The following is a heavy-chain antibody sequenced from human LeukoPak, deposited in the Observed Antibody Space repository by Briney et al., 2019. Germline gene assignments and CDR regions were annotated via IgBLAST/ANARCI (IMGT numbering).Heavy chain of an antibody. CDR1: GFTFDDYA. J-gene: IGHJ4*02. CDR2: ISWNSGSI. Sequence: PGGSLRLSCAASGFTFDDYAMHWVRQAPGKGLEWVSGISWNSGSIGYADSVKGRFTISRDNSKNTLYLQMNSLRAEDTAVYYCAKDKSSGWDNGFDYWGQGTLVTVSS. CDR3: AKDKSSGWDNGFDY. D-gene: IGHD6-19*01. V-gene: IGHV3-9*01.